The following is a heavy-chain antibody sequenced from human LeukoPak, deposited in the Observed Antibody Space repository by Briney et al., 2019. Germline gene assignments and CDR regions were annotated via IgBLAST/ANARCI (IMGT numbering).Heavy chain of an antibody. CDR3: ARLRMVRGAEIPNWFDP. J-gene: IGHJ5*02. CDR1: GYTFTSYD. V-gene: IGHV1-8*01. CDR2: MNPNSGNT. D-gene: IGHD3-10*01. Sequence: ASVKVSCKASGYTFTSYDINWVRQATGQGLEWMGWMNPNSGNTGYAQKFQGRVTMTRNTSISTAYMELSSLRSEDTAVYYCARLRMVRGAEIPNWFDPWGQGTLVTVSS.